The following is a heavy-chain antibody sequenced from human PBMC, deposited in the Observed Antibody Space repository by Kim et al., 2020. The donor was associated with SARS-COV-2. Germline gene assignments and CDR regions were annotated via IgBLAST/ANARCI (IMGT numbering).Heavy chain of an antibody. CDR3: ARDSRYNWNYVYYYGMDV. D-gene: IGHD1-7*01. CDR1: GYTFTSYG. V-gene: IGHV1-18*01. CDR2: ISAYNGNT. Sequence: ASVKVSCKASGYTFTSYGISWVRQAPGQGLEWMGWISAYNGNTNYAQKLQGRVTMTTDTSTSTAYMELRSLRSDDTAVYYCARDSRYNWNYVYYYGMDVWGQGTTVTVSS. J-gene: IGHJ6*02.